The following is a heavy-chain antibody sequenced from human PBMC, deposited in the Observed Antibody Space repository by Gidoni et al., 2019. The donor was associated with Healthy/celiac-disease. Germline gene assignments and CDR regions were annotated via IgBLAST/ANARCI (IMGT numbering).Heavy chain of an antibody. CDR1: GGSVSSGRYY. Sequence: QVQLQESGPGLVKPSETLSLTCTVSGGSVSSGRYYWSWTRQPPGKGLEWIGYIYYSGSTNYNPSLKSRVTISVDTSKNQFSLKLSSVTAADTAVYYCARDRGYYDSSGYRGDYFDYWGQGTLVTVSS. CDR2: IYYSGST. J-gene: IGHJ4*02. CDR3: ARDRGYYDSSGYRGDYFDY. D-gene: IGHD3-22*01. V-gene: IGHV4-61*01.